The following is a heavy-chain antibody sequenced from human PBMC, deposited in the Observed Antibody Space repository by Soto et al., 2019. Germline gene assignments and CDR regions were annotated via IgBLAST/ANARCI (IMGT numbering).Heavy chain of an antibody. CDR1: GFSLSTSGVG. J-gene: IGHJ4*02. Sequence: QITLKESGPTLVKPTQTLTLTCTFSGFSLSTSGVGVGWIRQPPGQALERLALLYWDDDKRYSPSLKSRLTITKDTSKNQVVLTMTNIDPVDTATYYCAHRRDGDNREPFAYWGQGTLVTVSS. CDR3: AHRRDGDNREPFAY. D-gene: IGHD1-1*01. V-gene: IGHV2-5*02. CDR2: LYWDDDK.